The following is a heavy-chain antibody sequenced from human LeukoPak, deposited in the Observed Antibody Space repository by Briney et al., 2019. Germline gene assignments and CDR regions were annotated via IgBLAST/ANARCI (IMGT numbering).Heavy chain of an antibody. CDR3: ARGTVRGGRNWFDP. V-gene: IGHV1-8*01. CDR2: MNPNSGNT. Sequence: ASVKVSCKASGCTFTSYDINWVRQATGQGLEWMGWMNPNSGNTGYAQKFQGRVTMTRNTSISTAYMELSSLRSEDTAVYYCARGTVRGGRNWFDPWGQGTLVTVSS. J-gene: IGHJ5*02. CDR1: GCTFTSYD. D-gene: IGHD3-10*01.